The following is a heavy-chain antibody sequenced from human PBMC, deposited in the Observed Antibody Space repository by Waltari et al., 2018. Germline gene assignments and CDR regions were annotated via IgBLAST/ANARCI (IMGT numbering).Heavy chain of an antibody. CDR2: MNPNSGNT. Sequence: QVQLVQSGPEVKPPGASVTVSCEASGYSFTDYDINWVRQAPGQGFEWMGWMNPNSGNTGYAQKFQGRVTMTMNTPTSRAYIELRDLRSDDTAVYYCTRRREFFGPDYWGQGSLVTVSA. V-gene: IGHV1-8*01. D-gene: IGHD3-3*01. CDR1: GYSFTDYD. J-gene: IGHJ4*02. CDR3: TRRREFFGPDY.